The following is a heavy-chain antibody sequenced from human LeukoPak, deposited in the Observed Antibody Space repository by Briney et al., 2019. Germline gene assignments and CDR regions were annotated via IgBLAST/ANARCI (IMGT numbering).Heavy chain of an antibody. V-gene: IGHV4-4*07. D-gene: IGHD1-26*01. CDR3: ATVEVGTVDVFDI. Sequence: SETLSLTCTVSGGSVTNYHWSWIRQPAGKGLEWIARFYTGGSTTYNPSLNGRATMSVDTSMNHFSLKLTSVTAADTAIYYCATVEVGTVDVFDIWGQGTMVTASS. CDR2: FYTGGST. J-gene: IGHJ3*02. CDR1: GGSVTNYH.